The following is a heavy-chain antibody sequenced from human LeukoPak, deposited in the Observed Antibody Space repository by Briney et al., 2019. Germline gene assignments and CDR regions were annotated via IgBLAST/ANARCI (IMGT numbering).Heavy chain of an antibody. V-gene: IGHV2-70*11. Sequence: SGPTLVNPTQTLTLTRTFSGFSLSTSGMCVSWIRQPPGKALEWLARIDWDDDKYYSTSLKTRLTISKDTSKNQVVLTMTNMDPVDTATYYCARNTHSYGYGYFDYWGQGTLVTVSS. D-gene: IGHD5-18*01. CDR1: GFSLSTSGMC. CDR2: IDWDDDK. CDR3: ARNTHSYGYGYFDY. J-gene: IGHJ4*02.